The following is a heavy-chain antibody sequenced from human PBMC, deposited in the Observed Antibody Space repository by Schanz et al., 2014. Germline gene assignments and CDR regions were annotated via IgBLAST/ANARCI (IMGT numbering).Heavy chain of an antibody. CDR3: VRDSFFAFDY. Sequence: EVQLVESGGGLVQPGGSLRLSCSASGFTFSIYAMHWVRQAPGKGLEWVSYISGSSRTIYYADSMKGRFTVSRDNAENALYLQMNSLRAEDTAVYYCVRDSFFAFDYWGQGTLVIVSS. D-gene: IGHD3-3*01. CDR1: GFTFSIYA. V-gene: IGHV3-48*01. J-gene: IGHJ4*02. CDR2: ISGSSRTI.